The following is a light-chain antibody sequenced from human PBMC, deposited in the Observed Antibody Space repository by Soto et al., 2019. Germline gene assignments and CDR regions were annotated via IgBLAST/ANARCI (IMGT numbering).Light chain of an antibody. V-gene: IGKV2-28*01. J-gene: IGKJ5*01. Sequence: DIGMSQSPLSRLVTPGEPASISCRSSQSLLHSNGYNYLDWYLQKPGQSPQLLISLGSTRASGVPDRFSGSGSGTDFTLKISRVEADDVGVYYCFQGLQTPPITFGQGTRLEIK. CDR3: FQGLQTPPIT. CDR1: QSLLHSNGYNY. CDR2: LGS.